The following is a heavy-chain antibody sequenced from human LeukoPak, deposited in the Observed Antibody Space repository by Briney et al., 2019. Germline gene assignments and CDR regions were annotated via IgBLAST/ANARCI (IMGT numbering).Heavy chain of an antibody. CDR2: SYPGDSDT. CDR3: AMGAAADDEYFQH. J-gene: IGHJ1*01. Sequence: GESLKISCKGSGYSFTSYWIGWVRQMPGKGLEWMGISYPGDSDTRYSPSFQGQVTISADKSISIAYLQWSSLKASDTAMYYCAMGAAADDEYFQHWGQGTLVTVSS. V-gene: IGHV5-51*01. CDR1: GYSFTSYW. D-gene: IGHD6-13*01.